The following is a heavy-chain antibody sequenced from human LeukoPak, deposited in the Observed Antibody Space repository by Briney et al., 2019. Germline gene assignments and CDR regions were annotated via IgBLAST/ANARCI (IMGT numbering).Heavy chain of an antibody. CDR3: AKDHGSSWYREGGFDY. J-gene: IGHJ4*02. CDR1: GFTFSSYW. CDR2: IKSDGRSA. V-gene: IGHV3-74*03. Sequence: GGTLRLSCAASGFTFSSYWMHWVRHAPGKGMGWVSRIKSDGRSATYADCVKGRLTISRENAKKTLYLQMNSLRAEDTAVYYCAKDHGSSWYREGGFDYWGQGTLVTVSS. D-gene: IGHD6-13*01.